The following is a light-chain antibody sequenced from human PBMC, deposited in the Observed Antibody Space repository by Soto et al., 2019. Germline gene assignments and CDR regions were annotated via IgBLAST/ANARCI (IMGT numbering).Light chain of an antibody. V-gene: IGKV1-39*01. CDR2: ATS. Sequence: DIQMTQSPSSLSTSVGDTVTITCRASPSISSYLNWYQQKPGKAPNLLIYATSNLQSGVPSRFSGRGSGTDFTLTISSLQPEDFATYYCQQSYSTPRTFGQGTKVEIK. CDR3: QQSYSTPRT. J-gene: IGKJ1*01. CDR1: PSISSY.